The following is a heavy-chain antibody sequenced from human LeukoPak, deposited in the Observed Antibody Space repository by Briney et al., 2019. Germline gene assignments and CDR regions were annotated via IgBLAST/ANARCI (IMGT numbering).Heavy chain of an antibody. J-gene: IGHJ4*02. CDR3: AKDRLAAAGTYYFDY. Sequence: GGSLRLSCAASGFTFSSYGTHWLRQAPGKGLEWVAVISYDGINKYYADSVKGRFTISRDNSKSTLFLQMNSLRAEDTAVYYCAKDRLAAAGTYYFDYWGQGTLVTVSS. CDR1: GFTFSSYG. D-gene: IGHD6-13*01. CDR2: ISYDGINK. V-gene: IGHV3-30*18.